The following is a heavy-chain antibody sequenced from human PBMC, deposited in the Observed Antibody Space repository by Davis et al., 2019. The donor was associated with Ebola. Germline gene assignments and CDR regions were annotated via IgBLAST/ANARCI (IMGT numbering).Heavy chain of an antibody. CDR2: IYYSGIT. V-gene: IGHV4-39*02. J-gene: IGHJ6*04. CDR3: ARESDGMDV. Sequence: SETLSLTCTVSGGSIISSSSYWGWIRQPPRKGLEWIGSIYYSGITYYNPSLKSRVTISVDTSKNQFSLKLRSVTAADTAVYYCARESDGMDVWGKGTTVTVSS. CDR1: GGSIISSSSY.